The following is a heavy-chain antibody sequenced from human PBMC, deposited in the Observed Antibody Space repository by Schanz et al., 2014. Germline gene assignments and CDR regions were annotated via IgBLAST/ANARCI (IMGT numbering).Heavy chain of an antibody. CDR3: ARAHGNNWYGKGLDY. V-gene: IGHV3-33*01. CDR2: IWYDGSTK. Sequence: QVQLVESGGGVVQPGRSLRLSCAASGFIFSSYGLHWVRQAPGKGLEWVAFIWYDGSTKYYADSVKGRFTISRDNSKNTLYLQMNSLRADDTAVYFCARAHGNNWYGKGLDYWGQGTQVTDSS. D-gene: IGHD1-1*01. J-gene: IGHJ4*02. CDR1: GFIFSSYG.